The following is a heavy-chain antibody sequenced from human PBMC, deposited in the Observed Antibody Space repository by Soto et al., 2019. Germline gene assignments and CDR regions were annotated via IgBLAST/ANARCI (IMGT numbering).Heavy chain of an antibody. J-gene: IGHJ5*02. CDR1: GGSISSGDYY. Sequence: QVQLQESRPGLVKPSQTLSLNCTVSGGSISSGDYYWSWIRQPPGKGMEWIGYIYYSGSTYYNPSLKSRFTIAVDKSKNPFSLKLYSVAAADTAVYYCAGGSDFWSGPMLRKGTDNWFDPWGPGNPVTVSS. V-gene: IGHV4-30-4*01. D-gene: IGHD3-3*01. CDR3: AGGSDFWSGPMLRKGTDNWFDP. CDR2: IYYSGST.